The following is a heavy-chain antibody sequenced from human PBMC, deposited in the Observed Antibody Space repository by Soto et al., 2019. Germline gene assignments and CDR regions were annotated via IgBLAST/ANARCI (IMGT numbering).Heavy chain of an antibody. CDR1: GYPVTAYY. D-gene: IGHD3-3*01. V-gene: IGHV1-2*02. J-gene: IGHJ3*02. Sequence: QLHLVQSGAVVKKPGASVTVSCSASGYPVTAYYMHWVRQAPGRGLEWMGGINPATGAAKYTQTFQGRVTMARDPSTSTGFKELSGLTSEDTAGFYCARGGGVGVAGSAAFDMWGQGTLVTVSS. CDR2: INPATGAA. CDR3: ARGGGVGVAGSAAFDM.